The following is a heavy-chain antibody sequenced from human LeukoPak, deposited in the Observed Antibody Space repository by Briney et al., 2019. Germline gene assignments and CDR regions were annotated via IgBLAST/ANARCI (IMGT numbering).Heavy chain of an antibody. CDR1: GGSISSGDYY. Sequence: PSETLSLTCAVSGGSISSGDYYWSWIRQPPGKGLEWIGEINHSGSTNYNPSLKSRVTISVDTSKNQFSLKLSSVTAADTAVYYCAAVDQATRWFDPWGQGTLVTVSS. V-gene: IGHV4-34*01. J-gene: IGHJ5*02. CDR2: INHSGST. D-gene: IGHD5-12*01. CDR3: AAVDQATRWFDP.